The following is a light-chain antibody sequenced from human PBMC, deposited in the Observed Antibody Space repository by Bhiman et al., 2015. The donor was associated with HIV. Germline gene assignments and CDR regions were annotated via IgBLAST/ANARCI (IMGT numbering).Light chain of an antibody. J-gene: IGLJ1*01. Sequence: QPASVSGSPGQSITISCTGTGSDVGGYNHVSWCQQHPGKAPKLMIYDVSNRPSGVSNRFSGSKSGNTASLTISGLQAEDEADYYCSSYTSSSTAYVFGTGTKVTVL. CDR3: SSYTSSSTAYV. V-gene: IGLV2-14*03. CDR2: DVS. CDR1: GSDVGGYNH.